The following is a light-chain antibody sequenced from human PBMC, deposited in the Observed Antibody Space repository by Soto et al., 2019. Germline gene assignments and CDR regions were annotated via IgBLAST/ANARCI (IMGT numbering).Light chain of an antibody. V-gene: IGKV1-5*02. CDR1: QNINRW. J-gene: IGKJ1*01. CDR2: DAS. Sequence: DIQLTQSPSTLSASVGDRVTIICRASQNINRWLAWYQQKPGKGPNLLIYDASSLENGVPSTFSGSGSGTEFTLTISSLQPDDFAPYYCQQYNSYPATFGQGTRVDI. CDR3: QQYNSYPAT.